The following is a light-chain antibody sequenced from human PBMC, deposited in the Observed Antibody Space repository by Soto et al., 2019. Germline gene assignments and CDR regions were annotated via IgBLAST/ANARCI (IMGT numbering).Light chain of an antibody. CDR2: STN. CDR3: VLYMGSGIPWV. J-gene: IGLJ3*02. V-gene: IGLV8-61*01. Sequence: QTVVTQEPSFSVSPGGTVTLTCGLSSGSVSTSYYPSWYQQTPGQAPRTLIYSTNTRSSGVPDRFSGSILGNKAALTITGAQADDESDYYCVLYMGSGIPWVFGGWTKLTVL. CDR1: SGSVSTSYY.